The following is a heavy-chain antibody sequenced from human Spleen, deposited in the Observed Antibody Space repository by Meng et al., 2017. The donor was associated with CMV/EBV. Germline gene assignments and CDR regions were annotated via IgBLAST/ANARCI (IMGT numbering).Heavy chain of an antibody. CDR1: GGSVSSGSYY. J-gene: IGHJ2*01. V-gene: IGHV4-61*01. CDR3: ARDQRGYYPYWYFDL. D-gene: IGHD3-22*01. Sequence: GGSVSSGSYYWSWIRQPPGKGLEWIGYIYYSGSTNYNPSLKSRVTISVDTSKNQFSLKLSSVTAADTAVYYCARDQRGYYPYWYFDLWGRGTLVTVSS. CDR2: IYYSGST.